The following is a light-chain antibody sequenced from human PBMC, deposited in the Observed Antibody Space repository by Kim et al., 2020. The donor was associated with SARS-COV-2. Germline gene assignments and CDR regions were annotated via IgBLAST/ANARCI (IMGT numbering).Light chain of an antibody. CDR1: QSISKW. CDR3: QQYKSLLIS. J-gene: IGKJ5*01. CDR2: KAS. Sequence: DIQMTQSPSTLSASVGDRVTITCRANQSISKWLAWYQQKPGKAPKLLIYKASTLESGVPSRFGGSGSGTEFALTISGLHPEDFATYYCQQYKSLLISFGQETRLEIK. V-gene: IGKV1-5*03.